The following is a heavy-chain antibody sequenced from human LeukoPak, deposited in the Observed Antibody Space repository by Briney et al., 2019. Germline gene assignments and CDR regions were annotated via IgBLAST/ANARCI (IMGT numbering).Heavy chain of an antibody. Sequence: SVIRSCKASGGTFSSYAISWVRLAPGQGIEWMGRIIPILGIANYAHKFQGRVTISADKITKTAYMELSSLRSVDTAVYYCARGDYYGSGSYYNGGSYFGWFDPWGHGIIATVSS. CDR1: GGTFSSYA. D-gene: IGHD3-10*01. CDR2: IIPILGIA. J-gene: IGHJ5*02. V-gene: IGHV1-69*04. CDR3: ARGDYYGSGSYYNGGSYFGWFDP.